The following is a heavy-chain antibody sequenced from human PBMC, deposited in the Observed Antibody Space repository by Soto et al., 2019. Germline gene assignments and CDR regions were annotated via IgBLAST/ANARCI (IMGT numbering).Heavy chain of an antibody. J-gene: IGHJ4*02. D-gene: IGHD2-2*01. CDR1: SFSISSGGYY. CDR3: ARMGRFCRSNGCFGNYFDY. CDR2: IYYSGST. Sequence: SETLSLTCAVSSFSISSGGYYWSWIRRHPGKGLEYIGYIYYSGSTYYNPSLQSRITISVDTSKNEFSLKLGSVTAADTAVYYCARMGRFCRSNGCFGNYFDYWGQGALVTVSS. V-gene: IGHV4-31*11.